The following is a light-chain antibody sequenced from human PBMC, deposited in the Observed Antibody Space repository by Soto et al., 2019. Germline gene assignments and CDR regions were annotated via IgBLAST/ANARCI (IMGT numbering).Light chain of an antibody. J-gene: IGKJ2*01. CDR1: QSFSSNF. CDR2: AAS. Sequence: EIVLTQSPGTLSLSPGERATLSCRASQSFSSNFLAWYQKKPGQAPRLLIYAASIRAPGIPDKFSGTGSGTDYSLTIDRLEPEDSAVYYCHQYDNAPQTFGQGTKVEIK. V-gene: IGKV3-20*01. CDR3: HQYDNAPQT.